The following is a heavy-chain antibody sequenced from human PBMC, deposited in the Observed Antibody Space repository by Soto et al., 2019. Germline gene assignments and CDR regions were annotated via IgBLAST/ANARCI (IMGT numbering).Heavy chain of an antibody. CDR2: IYYSGST. D-gene: IGHD5-12*01. CDR1: GGSISSGGYY. CDR3: AASCVACGGFNYYGMDV. J-gene: IGHJ6*02. Sequence: SETLSLTCTVSGGSISSGGYYWSWIRQHPGKGLEWIGYIYYSGSTYYNPSLKSRVTISVDTSKNQFSLKLSSVTAADTAVYYCAASCVACGGFNYYGMDVWGQGTTVTVSS. V-gene: IGHV4-31*03.